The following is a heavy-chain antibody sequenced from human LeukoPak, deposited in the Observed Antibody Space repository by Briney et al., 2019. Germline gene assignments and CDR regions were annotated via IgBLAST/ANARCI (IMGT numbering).Heavy chain of an antibody. CDR3: ARGEMVRGAPGAFDI. J-gene: IGHJ3*02. CDR1: GGSISSYY. Sequence: SETLSLTCTVSGGSISSYYWSWIRQPPGKGLEWIGYIYYSGSTNYNPSLKSRVTISVDTSKNQFSLKLSSVTAADTAVYYCARGEMVRGAPGAFDIWGQGTMVTVSS. CDR2: IYYSGST. V-gene: IGHV4-59*01. D-gene: IGHD3-10*01.